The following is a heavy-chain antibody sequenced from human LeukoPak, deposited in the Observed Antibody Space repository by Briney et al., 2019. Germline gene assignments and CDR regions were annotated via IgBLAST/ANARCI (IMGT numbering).Heavy chain of an antibody. D-gene: IGHD4-17*01. J-gene: IGHJ6*03. Sequence: GGSLRLSCAASGFTFSSYWMHWVRQAPGKGLVWVSRINSDGSSTSYADSVKGRFTISRDNAKNSLYLQMNSLRAEDTAVYYCARDTTTTVTADYYYYMDVWGKGTTVTISS. CDR3: ARDTTTTVTADYYYYMDV. V-gene: IGHV3-74*01. CDR2: INSDGSST. CDR1: GFTFSSYW.